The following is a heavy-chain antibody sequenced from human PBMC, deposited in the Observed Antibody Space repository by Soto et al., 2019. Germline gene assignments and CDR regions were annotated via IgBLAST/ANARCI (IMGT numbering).Heavy chain of an antibody. Sequence: QVQLVESGGGVVQPGRSLRLSCVMSGFTFSDYGMHWVRQAPGKGLEWVAVMWYDGSNEFYADSVKGRFTISRDNSKNTLYLQMNSLRAEDTAVYYCGRDRLARVWMPGIDYWGQGILVTVSS. CDR2: MWYDGSNE. CDR1: GFTFSDYG. J-gene: IGHJ4*02. CDR3: GRDRLARVWMPGIDY. D-gene: IGHD3-10*01. V-gene: IGHV3-33*01.